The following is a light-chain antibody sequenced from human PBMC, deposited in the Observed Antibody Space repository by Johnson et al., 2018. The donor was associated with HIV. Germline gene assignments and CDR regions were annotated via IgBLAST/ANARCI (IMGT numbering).Light chain of an antibody. CDR1: SSDMGNYA. Sequence: QSVLTQPPSVSAAPGQKVTISCSGSSSDMGNYAVSWYQQLPGTAPKLLIYENNKRPSGIPDRFSGSKSGTSATLDITGLQTGDEADYYCGTWVSSLSVYVFATGTTVTVL. V-gene: IGLV1-51*02. CDR3: GTWVSSLSVYV. J-gene: IGLJ1*01. CDR2: ENN.